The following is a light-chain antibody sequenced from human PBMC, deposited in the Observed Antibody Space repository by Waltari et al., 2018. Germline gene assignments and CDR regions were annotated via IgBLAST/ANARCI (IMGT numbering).Light chain of an antibody. CDR1: QIISTW. CDR2: KAS. V-gene: IGKV1-5*03. J-gene: IGKJ4*01. CDR3: QQYNDYPLT. Sequence: DIQMTQSPSTLSASVGDRVTITCRASQIISTWLAWYQQKPGKAPKLLIYKASGLESGVPSRFSGSGSGTEVTLTISSLQPDDFATYYCQQYNDYPLTFGGGTKVEIK.